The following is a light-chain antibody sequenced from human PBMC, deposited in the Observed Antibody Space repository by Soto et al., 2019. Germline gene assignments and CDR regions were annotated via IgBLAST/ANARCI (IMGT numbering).Light chain of an antibody. V-gene: IGLV1-44*01. Sequence: QSVVTQTPSASGTPGQRVTISCSGSSSNIGDSPVDWYQQVPGAAPKLLIYSTNQRPSGVPDRFSGSKSGTSASLAISGLQSEDEAEYFCAVWIGSLNTVVFGGGTKLPS. J-gene: IGLJ2*01. CDR2: STN. CDR3: AVWIGSLNTVV. CDR1: SSNIGDSP.